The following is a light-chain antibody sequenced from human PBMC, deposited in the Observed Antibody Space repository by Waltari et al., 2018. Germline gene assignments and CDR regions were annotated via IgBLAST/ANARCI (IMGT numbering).Light chain of an antibody. V-gene: IGLV3-25*03. CDR3: QSADSSTYVI. J-gene: IGLJ2*01. CDR2: KDP. Sequence: SYELTQPPSVSVSPGQTARITCPGDAFPKQYAYWYQQKAGQAPVLVIYKDPERPSEIPERFSGSSSGTTVTLIISGVQAEDEADYYCQSADSSTYVIFGGGTKLTVL. CDR1: AFPKQY.